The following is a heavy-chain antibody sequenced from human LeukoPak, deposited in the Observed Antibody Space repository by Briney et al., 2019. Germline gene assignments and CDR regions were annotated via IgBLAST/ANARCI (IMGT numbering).Heavy chain of an antibody. Sequence: KPSETRSLTCAVSGFSISSGHYWDWIRQSPGKSLEWIGSIYDSGRTFYNPSLKSRATILADTSKNPISLNLRSVTAADTAVYYCARVSPLHGGWRHFDYWGQGTPVIVSS. D-gene: IGHD6-19*01. V-gene: IGHV4-38-2*01. CDR1: GFSISSGHY. CDR3: ARVSPLHGGWRHFDY. CDR2: IYDSGRT. J-gene: IGHJ4*02.